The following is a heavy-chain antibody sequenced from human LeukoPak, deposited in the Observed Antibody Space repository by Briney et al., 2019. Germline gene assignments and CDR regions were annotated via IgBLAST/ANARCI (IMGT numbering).Heavy chain of an antibody. CDR3: ARGVGYCSSTSCYWWFDP. D-gene: IGHD2-2*01. CDR2: INSDGSST. V-gene: IGHV3-74*01. CDR1: GFTFSSYW. Sequence: GGSLRLSCAASGFTFSSYWMHWVRQAPGKGLVWVSRINSDGSSTSYADSVKGRFTISRDNAENTLYLQMNSLRAEDTAVYYCARGVGYCSSTSCYWWFDPWGQGTLVTVSS. J-gene: IGHJ5*02.